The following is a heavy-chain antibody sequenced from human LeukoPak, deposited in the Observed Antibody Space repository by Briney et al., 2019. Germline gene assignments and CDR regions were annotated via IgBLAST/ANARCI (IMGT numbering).Heavy chain of an antibody. D-gene: IGHD1-1*01. J-gene: IGHJ6*03. CDR2: MNPNSGNT. Sequence: ASVKVSCKASGYTFTSYDINWVRQATGQGLEWMGWMNPNSGNTGYAQKFQGRVTITRNTSISTAYMELSSLRSDDTAVYYCARSLHPYNWNDIGYYYYMDVWGKGTTVTISS. CDR3: ARSLHPYNWNDIGYYYYMDV. CDR1: GYTFTSYD. V-gene: IGHV1-8*03.